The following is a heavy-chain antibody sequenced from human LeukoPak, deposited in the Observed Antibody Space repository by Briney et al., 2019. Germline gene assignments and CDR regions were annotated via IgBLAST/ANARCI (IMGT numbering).Heavy chain of an antibody. Sequence: SVKVSCKASGGTFSSYAISWVRQAPGQGLEWMGGIIPIFGTATYAQKFQGRVTITADESTSTAYMELSSLRSEDTAVYYCARNKYYYDSSGYYHFDYWGQGTLVTVSS. CDR1: GGTFSSYA. CDR2: IIPIFGTA. CDR3: ARNKYYYDSSGYYHFDY. V-gene: IGHV1-69*13. D-gene: IGHD3-22*01. J-gene: IGHJ4*02.